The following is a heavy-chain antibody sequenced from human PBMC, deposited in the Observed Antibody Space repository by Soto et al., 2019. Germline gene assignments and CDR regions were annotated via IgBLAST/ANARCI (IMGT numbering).Heavy chain of an antibody. J-gene: IGHJ4*02. Sequence: EVQLVESGGGLVKPGGSLRLSCAASGFTFSSYSMNWVRQAPGKGLEWVSSISSSSSYIYYADSVKGRFTISRDNAKNSLYLQMNSLRAEDTAVYYCARGIAVAGKGGSSYWGQGTLVTVSS. CDR2: ISSSSSYI. D-gene: IGHD6-19*01. CDR1: GFTFSSYS. CDR3: ARGIAVAGKGGSSY. V-gene: IGHV3-21*01.